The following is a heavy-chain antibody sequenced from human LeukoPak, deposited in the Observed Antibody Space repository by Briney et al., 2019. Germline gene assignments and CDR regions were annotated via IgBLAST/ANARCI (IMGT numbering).Heavy chain of an antibody. CDR3: ARPGGESIVAMILHAFDI. D-gene: IGHD5-12*01. Sequence: PSETLSLTCTVSGGSISSYSWSWIRQPPGKGLEWIGSIYYSGSTNYNPSLKSRVTMSVDTSKNQFSLKLSSVTAADTAVYYCARPGGESIVAMILHAFDIWGQGTMVTVSS. CDR2: IYYSGST. V-gene: IGHV4-59*08. CDR1: GGSISSYS. J-gene: IGHJ3*02.